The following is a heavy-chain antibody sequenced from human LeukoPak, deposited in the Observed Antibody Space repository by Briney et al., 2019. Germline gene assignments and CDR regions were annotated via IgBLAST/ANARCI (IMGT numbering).Heavy chain of an antibody. Sequence: GGSLRLSCAASGFTFDDYAMHWVRQAPGKGLEWVSLISGDGGSTYYADSVKGRFTISRDNSKNSLYLQMNSLRTDDTALYYCAKDLEYPGAYWGQGTLVTVSS. J-gene: IGHJ4*02. CDR3: AKDLEYPGAY. CDR2: ISGDGGST. CDR1: GFTFDDYA. D-gene: IGHD2/OR15-2a*01. V-gene: IGHV3-43*02.